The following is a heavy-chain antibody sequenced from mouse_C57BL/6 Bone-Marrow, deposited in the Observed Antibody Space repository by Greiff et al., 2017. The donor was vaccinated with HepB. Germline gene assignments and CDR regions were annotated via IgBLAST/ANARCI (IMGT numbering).Heavy chain of an antibody. CDR3: ARRAIYDYGSSIYAMDY. CDR1: GYSFTDYN. V-gene: IGHV1-39*01. CDR2: INPNYGTT. D-gene: IGHD1-1*01. J-gene: IGHJ4*01. Sequence: EVQLQQSGPELVKPGASVKISCKASGYSFTDYNMNWVKQSNGKSLEWIGVINPNYGTTSYNQKFKGKATLTVDQSSSTAYMQLNNLTSEDSAVYDVARRAIYDYGSSIYAMDYWGQGTSVTVSS.